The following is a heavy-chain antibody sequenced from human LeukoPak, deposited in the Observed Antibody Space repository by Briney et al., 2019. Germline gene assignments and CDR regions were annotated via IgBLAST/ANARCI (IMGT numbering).Heavy chain of an antibody. J-gene: IGHJ3*02. CDR3: ARTLNTRMASDAFDI. CDR2: ISYDGSNK. Sequence: GGSLRLSCAASGFTFSSYAIHWVRQAPGKGLEWVAIISYDGSNKYYADSVRGRFTISRDNSKNTLYLQMSSLRLEDTALYYCARTLNTRMASDAFDIWGQGTMVTVSS. V-gene: IGHV3-30-3*01. D-gene: IGHD5-18*01. CDR1: GFTFSSYA.